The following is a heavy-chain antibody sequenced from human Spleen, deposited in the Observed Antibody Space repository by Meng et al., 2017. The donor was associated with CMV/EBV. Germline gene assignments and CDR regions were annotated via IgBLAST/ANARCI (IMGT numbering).Heavy chain of an antibody. Sequence: GGPLRLSCAASGATVGGYWMHWIRQTPGKGLEWVSCIDSDGSRVRYADSVRGRLTISRDNAKNTVSLQMNSLRVDDTAVFHCARSEGPEWYFDLWGHGTRVTVSS. CDR2: IDSDGSRV. V-gene: IGHV3-74*01. CDR3: ARSEGPEWYFDL. CDR1: GATVGGYW. J-gene: IGHJ2*01.